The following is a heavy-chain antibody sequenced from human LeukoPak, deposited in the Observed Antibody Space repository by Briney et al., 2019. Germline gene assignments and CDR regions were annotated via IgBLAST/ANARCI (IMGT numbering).Heavy chain of an antibody. CDR1: GYTFTSYY. D-gene: IGHD6-19*01. Sequence: ASVKVSCKASGYTFTSYYMHWVRQAPGQGLEWMGIINPSGGSTSYAQKFQGRVTMTRDMSTSTVYMELSSLRSEDTAVCYCARAYSSGWYGNYYYYYYMDVWGKGTTVTVSS. CDR3: ARAYSSGWYGNYYYYYYMDV. V-gene: IGHV1-46*01. CDR2: INPSGGST. J-gene: IGHJ6*03.